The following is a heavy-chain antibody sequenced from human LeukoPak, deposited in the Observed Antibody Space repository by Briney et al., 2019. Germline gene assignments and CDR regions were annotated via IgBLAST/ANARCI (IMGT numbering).Heavy chain of an antibody. CDR1: GLSISSGYY. CDR2: IYRSGNT. V-gene: IGHV4-38-2*02. Sequence: PSETLYLTCAVSGLSISSGYYWGWIRQPPGKELEYIGSIYRSGNTYYNPSLKSGVTISVDTSKNQFFLKLSAVTAADTAVYYCARDWVVTSYWYFDLWGRGSLVTVSS. CDR3: ARDWVVTSYWYFDL. J-gene: IGHJ2*01. D-gene: IGHD2-21*02.